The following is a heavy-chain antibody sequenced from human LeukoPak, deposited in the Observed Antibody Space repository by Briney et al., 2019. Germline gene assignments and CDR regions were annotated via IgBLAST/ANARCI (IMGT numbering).Heavy chain of an antibody. V-gene: IGHV3-7*01. Sequence: PGGSLRLSCAASGFTFNMYWMTWVRQAPGKGLESVVYINKDGSDKHYVDSVKGRFTVSRDNAKNSLYLQMNSLRAEDTAVYYCARDAGYGGNSDYWGQGTLVTVSS. D-gene: IGHD4-23*01. CDR2: INKDGSDK. J-gene: IGHJ4*02. CDR1: GFTFNMYW. CDR3: ARDAGYGGNSDY.